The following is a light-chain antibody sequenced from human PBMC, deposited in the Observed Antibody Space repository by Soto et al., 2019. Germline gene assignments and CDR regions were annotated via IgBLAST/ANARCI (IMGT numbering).Light chain of an antibody. CDR2: AAY. Sequence: ETGLTQSPGTLYFSPGERATLYCRASQTVACSYLAWYQQKPGQAPRLLIYAAYTRVTGIPDRFSGSGSGRDCTLPLSRLEHDDCALDYCHQYANWYTFGHGNTRESK. J-gene: IGKJ2*01. CDR3: HQYANWYT. CDR1: QTVACSY. V-gene: IGKV3-20*01.